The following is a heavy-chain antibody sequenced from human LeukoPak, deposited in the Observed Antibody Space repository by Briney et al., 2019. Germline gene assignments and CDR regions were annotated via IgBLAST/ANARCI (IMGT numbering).Heavy chain of an antibody. V-gene: IGHV4-59*11. Sequence: SETLSLTCTVSGGSISSHYWSWIRQPPGKGLEWIGYIHYIGTTNYNPSLKSRVTISVDTSKNQFSLKLISVTAADTAVYYCATGTSWGQGTLVTVSS. J-gene: IGHJ5*02. CDR2: IHYIGTT. CDR1: GGSISSHY. D-gene: IGHD3/OR15-3a*01. CDR3: ATGTS.